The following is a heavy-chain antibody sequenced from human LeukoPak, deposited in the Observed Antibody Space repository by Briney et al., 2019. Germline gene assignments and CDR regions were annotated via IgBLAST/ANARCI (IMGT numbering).Heavy chain of an antibody. Sequence: GGSLRLSCAASGFTFSNAWMSWVRQAPGKGLEWVGRIKSKTDGGTTDYAAPVKGRFTISRDDSKNTLYLQMNSLKTEDTAVYYCTTGRYQRQQLAYWGQGTLVTVSP. V-gene: IGHV3-15*01. CDR3: TTGRYQRQQLAY. CDR1: GFTFSNAW. CDR2: IKSKTDGGTT. D-gene: IGHD6-13*01. J-gene: IGHJ4*02.